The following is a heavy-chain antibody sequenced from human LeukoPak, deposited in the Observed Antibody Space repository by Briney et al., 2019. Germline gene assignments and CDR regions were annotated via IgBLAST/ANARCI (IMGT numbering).Heavy chain of an antibody. J-gene: IGHJ5*02. CDR2: IIHTGST. V-gene: IGHV4-34*01. D-gene: IGHD6-19*01. CDR1: GGSFSGYY. CDR3: ARGLEQWLVRPRWFDP. Sequence: KPSETLSLTCGVYGGSFSGYYWSWIRQPPGKGLEWIGEIIHTGSTNYNPSLKSRVTISVDTSKNQFSLKLSSVTAADTAVYYCARGLEQWLVRPRWFDPWGQGTLVTVSS.